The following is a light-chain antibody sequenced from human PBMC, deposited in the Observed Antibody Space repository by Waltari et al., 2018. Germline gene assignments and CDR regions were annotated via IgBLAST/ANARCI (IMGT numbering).Light chain of an antibody. J-gene: IGLJ2*01. CDR3: QTWDTGTHVV. CDR2: VSSAGSH. CDR1: SGHSSYA. Sequence: QVVLTQSPSASASLGAPVKLTCTLSSGHSSYAIAWHQQQPEKGPRYLMKVSSAGSHQKGDGIPDRFSGSSSGTERYLTISSVQSEDEADYYCQTWDTGTHVVFGGGTKLTVL. V-gene: IGLV4-69*01.